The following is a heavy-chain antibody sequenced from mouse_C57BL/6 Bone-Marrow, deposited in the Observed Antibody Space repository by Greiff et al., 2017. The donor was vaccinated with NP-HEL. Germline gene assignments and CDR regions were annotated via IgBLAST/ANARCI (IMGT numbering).Heavy chain of an antibody. CDR2: ISYDGSN. CDR3: ARVWDYDGSWFAY. D-gene: IGHD2-4*01. J-gene: IGHJ3*01. Sequence: EVKLMESGPGLVKPSQSLSLTCSVTGYSITSGYYWNWIRQFPGNKLEWMGYISYDGSNNYNPSLKNRISITRDPSKNQFFLKLNSVTTEDTATYYCARVWDYDGSWFAYWGQGTLVTVSA. CDR1: GYSITSGYY. V-gene: IGHV3-6*01.